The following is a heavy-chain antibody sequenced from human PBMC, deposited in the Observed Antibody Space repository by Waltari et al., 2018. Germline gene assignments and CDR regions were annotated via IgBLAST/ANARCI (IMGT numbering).Heavy chain of an antibody. Sequence: QVQVVESGGSVVQPGGSLRLSCAVSGFTLSNYGMHWVRQAPGKGLGLVEFIMYDGNNKFYADSVKGRFTISRDNSKDTVYLQMNGLRTEETAVYYCARPIRPPDYYYMDVWGKGATVTVSS. J-gene: IGHJ6*03. D-gene: IGHD1-20*01. CDR2: IMYDGNNK. V-gene: IGHV3-30*02. CDR1: GFTLSNYG. CDR3: ARPIRPPDYYYMDV.